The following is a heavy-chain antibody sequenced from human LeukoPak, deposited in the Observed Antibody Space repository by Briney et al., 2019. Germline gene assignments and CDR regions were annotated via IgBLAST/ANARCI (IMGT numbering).Heavy chain of an antibody. CDR1: GGSFSGYY. Sequence: PSETLSLTCAVYGGSFSGYYWSWIRQPPGKGLEWIGEINHSGSTNYNPSLKSRFTISVEPSKNQFSLKLSSVTAADTAVYYCARSRYYYDSSGYYLDYWGQGTLVTVSS. CDR3: ARSRYYYDSSGYYLDY. CDR2: INHSGST. V-gene: IGHV4-34*01. D-gene: IGHD3-22*01. J-gene: IGHJ4*02.